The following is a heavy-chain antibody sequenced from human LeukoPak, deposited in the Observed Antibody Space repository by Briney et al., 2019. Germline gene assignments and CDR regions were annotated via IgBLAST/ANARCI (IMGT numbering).Heavy chain of an antibody. CDR1: GGSISSYY. CDR2: IYYSGST. D-gene: IGHD6-13*01. CDR3: ARVRWGTAAVTGIFDY. Sequence: SETLSLTCTVSGGSISSYYWSWIRQPPGKGLEWIGYIYYSGSTNYNPSLKSRVTISVDTSKNQFSLKLSSVTAADTAVYYCARVRWGTAAVTGIFDYWGQGTLVTVSS. V-gene: IGHV4-59*01. J-gene: IGHJ4*02.